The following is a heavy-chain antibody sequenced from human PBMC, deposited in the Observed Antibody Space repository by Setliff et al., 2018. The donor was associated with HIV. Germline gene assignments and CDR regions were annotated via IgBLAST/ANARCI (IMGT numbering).Heavy chain of an antibody. CDR1: GYTFTGYY. CDR2: INPNSGGT. J-gene: IGHJ5*02. V-gene: IGHV1-2*02. D-gene: IGHD3-10*01. Sequence: ASVKVSCKASGYTFTGYYMHWVRQAPGQGLEWMGWINPNSGGTNYALKFQGRVTMTRDTSTSTVYMELRSLTSADTAIYYCARGGYYTSGTWFDPWGQGTLVTAPQ. CDR3: ARGGYYTSGTWFDP.